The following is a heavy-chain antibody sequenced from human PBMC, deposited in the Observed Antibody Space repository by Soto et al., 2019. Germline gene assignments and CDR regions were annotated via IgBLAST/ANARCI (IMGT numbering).Heavy chain of an antibody. CDR3: ARGAEVPADNNWFDL. D-gene: IGHD2-2*01. J-gene: IGHJ5*02. CDR2: IIPIFRTA. CDR1: GDSFGGNT. Sequence: QAQLVQSGAEVKKRGSSVKVSCKAPGDSFGGNTFNWVRQAPGRGLEWMGVIIPIFRTANYAQRFQGRLTITADDLTTTVYMELNSLNSEETAVYYCARGAEVPADNNWFDLWGQGTLVTVS. V-gene: IGHV1-69*19.